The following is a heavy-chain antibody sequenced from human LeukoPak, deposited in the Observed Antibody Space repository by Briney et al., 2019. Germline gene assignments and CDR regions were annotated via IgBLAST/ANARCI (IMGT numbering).Heavy chain of an antibody. D-gene: IGHD6-13*01. Sequence: PSETLSLTCTVSGGSISSYYWSWIRQPPGKGLEWIGYIYYSGSTNYNPSLNSRVTISVDTSKNQFSLKLSSVTAADTAVYYCARSSLVPYYFDYWGQGTLVTVSS. V-gene: IGHV4-59*01. CDR3: ARSSLVPYYFDY. CDR1: GGSISSYY. CDR2: IYYSGST. J-gene: IGHJ4*02.